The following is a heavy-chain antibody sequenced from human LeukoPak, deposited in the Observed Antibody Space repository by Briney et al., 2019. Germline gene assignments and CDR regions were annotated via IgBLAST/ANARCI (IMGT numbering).Heavy chain of an antibody. CDR3: ARWLPYYYYMDV. D-gene: IGHD3-22*01. V-gene: IGHV3-21*01. J-gene: IGHJ6*03. CDR2: ISSSSSYI. CDR1: GFTFSSYS. Sequence: GGSLRLSRAASGFTFSSYSMNWVRQAPGKGLEWVSSISSSSSYIYYADSVKGRFTISRDNAKNSLYLQMNSLRAEDTAVYYCARWLPYYYYMDVWGKGTTVTVSS.